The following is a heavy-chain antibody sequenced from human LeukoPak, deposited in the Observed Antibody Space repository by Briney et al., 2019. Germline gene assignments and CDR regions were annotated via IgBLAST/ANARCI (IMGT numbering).Heavy chain of an antibody. D-gene: IGHD6-13*01. Sequence: PGASLRLSCAASGFTFSSYAMSWVRQAPGKGLEWVAVVWYDGSNKYYADSVKGRFTISKDNSKNTLYPQMNSLRAEDTAVYYCARGVIAAAGIVDYWGQGTLVTVSS. CDR1: GFTFSSYA. V-gene: IGHV3-33*08. CDR3: ARGVIAAAGIVDY. CDR2: VWYDGSNK. J-gene: IGHJ4*02.